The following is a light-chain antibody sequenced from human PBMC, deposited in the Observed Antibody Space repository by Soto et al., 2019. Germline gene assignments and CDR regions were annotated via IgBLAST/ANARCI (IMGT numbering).Light chain of an antibody. Sequence: QSALTQPRSVSGSPGQSVTISCTGTNSDVGGYNFVSWYQQLPGKAPKLMISAVSQRPSGVPDRFSGSKSGNTASLTISGLQADDEADYYCSSYTSSSTLVFGTGTKVTVL. V-gene: IGLV2-11*01. CDR2: AVS. CDR1: NSDVGGYNF. J-gene: IGLJ1*01. CDR3: SSYTSSSTLV.